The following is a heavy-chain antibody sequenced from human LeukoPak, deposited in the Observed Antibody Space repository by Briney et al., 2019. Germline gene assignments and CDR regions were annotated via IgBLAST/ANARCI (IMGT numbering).Heavy chain of an antibody. V-gene: IGHV4-39*07. D-gene: IGHD3-10*01. CDR3: AREGTKNWFDP. J-gene: IGHJ5*02. CDR2: IHYSGST. Sequence: SETLSLTCTVSGGSISSSSYYWAWIRQPPGKGLEWIGSIHYSGSTYYNPSLKSRVTISVDTSKNQFSLKLSSVTAADTAVYYCAREGTKNWFDPWGQGTLVTVSS. CDR1: GGSISSSSYY.